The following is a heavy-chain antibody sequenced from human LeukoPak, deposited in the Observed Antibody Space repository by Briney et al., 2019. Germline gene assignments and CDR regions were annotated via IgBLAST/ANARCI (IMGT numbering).Heavy chain of an antibody. D-gene: IGHD2-2*01. CDR1: GYTFTGYY. Sequence: ASVKVSCKASGYTFTGYYMHWVRQAPGPGLEWMGWINPNSGGTNYAQKFQGRVTMTRDTSISTAYMELSRLRSDDTAVYYCARDTVVVPAAEIGDYWGQGTLVTVSS. CDR2: INPNSGGT. CDR3: ARDTVVVPAAEIGDY. V-gene: IGHV1-2*02. J-gene: IGHJ4*02.